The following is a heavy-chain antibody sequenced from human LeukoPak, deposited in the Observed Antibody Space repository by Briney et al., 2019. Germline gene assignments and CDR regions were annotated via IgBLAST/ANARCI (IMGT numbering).Heavy chain of an antibody. CDR1: GGSISSYY. V-gene: IGHV4-59*01. CDR2: IHYSGST. J-gene: IGHJ4*02. Sequence: SEALSLTCTVSGGSISSYYWTWIRQPPGKGLEWIGYIHYSGSTNQNPSLKSRVTISVDTSKKRFSLKLSSVSAADTAVYYCARGWGTAVADYWGQGILVTVSS. D-gene: IGHD6-19*01. CDR3: ARGWGTAVADY.